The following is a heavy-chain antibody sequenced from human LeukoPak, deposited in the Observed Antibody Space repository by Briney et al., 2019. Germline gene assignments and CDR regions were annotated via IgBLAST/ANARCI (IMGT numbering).Heavy chain of an antibody. CDR2: IIPSSGST. CDR3: AGGVGY. Sequence: ASVKVSCKASGYSFTTFYIHWVRQAPGQGLEWVGIIIPSSGSTKYAQKFQGRVTMTRDTSTSTVYMELSSLRSEDTAVYFCAGGVGYWGQGTLVTVSS. J-gene: IGHJ4*02. CDR1: GYSFTTFY. V-gene: IGHV1-46*01. D-gene: IGHD1-26*01.